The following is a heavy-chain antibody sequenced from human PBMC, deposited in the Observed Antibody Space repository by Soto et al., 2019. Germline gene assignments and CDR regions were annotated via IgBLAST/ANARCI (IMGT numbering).Heavy chain of an antibody. J-gene: IGHJ4*02. CDR3: ARDSLGISAYFDY. CDR1: GGSYSTYT. V-gene: IGHV1-18*01. D-gene: IGHD7-27*01. Sequence: ASVKVSCKASGGSYSTYTITWVRQATGQGLEWMGWISAYNGNTNYAQKLQGRVTMTTDTSTSTAYMELRSLRSDDTAVYYCARDSLGISAYFDYWGQGTLVTVSS. CDR2: ISAYNGNT.